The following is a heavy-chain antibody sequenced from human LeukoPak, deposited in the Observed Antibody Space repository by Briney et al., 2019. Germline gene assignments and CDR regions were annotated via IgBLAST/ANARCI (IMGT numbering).Heavy chain of an antibody. V-gene: IGHV3-30-3*01. CDR2: TSSDLNVK. Sequence: GGSLRLPCAASGFTFRIYVIHWVRQAPGKGLEWVAVTSSDLNVKLYADSVKGRFTISRDNSRSTLYLQMNSLRPEDTAIYYCAREGYYGSGSPPSLYFDYWGQGTLVTVSS. CDR1: GFTFRIYV. D-gene: IGHD3-10*01. J-gene: IGHJ4*02. CDR3: AREGYYGSGSPPSLYFDY.